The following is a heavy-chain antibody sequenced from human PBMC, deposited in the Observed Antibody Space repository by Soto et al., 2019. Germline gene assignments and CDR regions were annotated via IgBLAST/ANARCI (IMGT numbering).Heavy chain of an antibody. V-gene: IGHV1-18*01. CDR1: GYTFTSYG. CDR2: ISAYNGNT. D-gene: IGHD3-9*01. Sequence: QVQLVHSGAEVKNPGASVKVSCKASGYTFTSYGISLVRQAPGQGLEWMGGISAYNGNTNYAQKLQGRVTMTTDTSTSTAYMELRSLRSDDTAVYYCARAHDIGPYGRVYGIDVWGKGTTVTVSS. J-gene: IGHJ6*04. CDR3: ARAHDIGPYGRVYGIDV.